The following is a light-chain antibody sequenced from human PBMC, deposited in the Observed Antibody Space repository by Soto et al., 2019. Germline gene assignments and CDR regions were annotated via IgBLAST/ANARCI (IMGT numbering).Light chain of an antibody. Sequence: DIQMTQSPSTLSASVGDRVTITCRASQSISSWLAWYQQKPGKAPKLLIYDASSLESGVPSRFSCSGSGTEFTLTISSLQPDDFATYYCQRYNSYSGTFGQGTKVEIK. V-gene: IGKV1-5*01. CDR3: QRYNSYSGT. CDR1: QSISSW. CDR2: DAS. J-gene: IGKJ1*01.